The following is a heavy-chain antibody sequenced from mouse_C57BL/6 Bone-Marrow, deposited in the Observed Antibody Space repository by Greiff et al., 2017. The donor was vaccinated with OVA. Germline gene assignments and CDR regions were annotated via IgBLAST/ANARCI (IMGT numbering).Heavy chain of an antibody. J-gene: IGHJ4*01. CDR3: ARDTTVAPYAMDY. CDR2: IYPGSGST. V-gene: IGHV1-55*01. D-gene: IGHD1-1*01. Sequence: QVQLQQPGAELVKPGASVKMSCKASGYTFTSYWITWVKQRPGQGLEWIGDIYPGSGSTNYNEKFKSKATLTVDTSSSTAYMQLSSLTSEDSAVYYCARDTTVAPYAMDYWGQGTSVTVSS. CDR1: GYTFTSYW.